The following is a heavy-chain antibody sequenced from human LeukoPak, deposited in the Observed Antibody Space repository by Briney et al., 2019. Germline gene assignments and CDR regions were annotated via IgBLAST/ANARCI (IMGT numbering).Heavy chain of an antibody. J-gene: IGHJ4*02. D-gene: IGHD6-25*01. V-gene: IGHV4-34*01. CDR3: AREHRGISARV. Sequence: PSETLSLTCAVYGGSFSGYYWSWIRQPPGKGLEWIGSIYHSGSTYYNPSLKSRVTISVDTSKNQFSLKLSSVTAADTAVYYCAREHRGISARVRGQGTLVTVSS. CDR1: GGSFSGYY. CDR2: IYHSGST.